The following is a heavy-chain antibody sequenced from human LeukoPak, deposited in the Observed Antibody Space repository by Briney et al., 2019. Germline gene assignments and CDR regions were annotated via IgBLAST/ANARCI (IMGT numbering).Heavy chain of an antibody. Sequence: PSETLSLTCTVSGGSISSYYWSWIRQPPGKGLEWIGYIYYSGSTNYNPSLKSRVTISVDTSKNQFSLKLSSVTAADTAVYYCARHARGTDAFDIWGQGTVVTVSS. CDR2: IYYSGST. V-gene: IGHV4-59*01. J-gene: IGHJ3*02. CDR1: GGSISSYY. CDR3: ARHARGTDAFDI. D-gene: IGHD1-26*01.